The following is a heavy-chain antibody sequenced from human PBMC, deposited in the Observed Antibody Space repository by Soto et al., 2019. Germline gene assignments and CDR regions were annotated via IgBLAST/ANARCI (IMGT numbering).Heavy chain of an antibody. D-gene: IGHD2-2*01. J-gene: IGHJ3*01. CDR3: ARAQPLPDDAFDA. Sequence: GGSLRLSCAASGFTFSNFWMHWVRQAPGKGPVWVSRINGDGSSTSHADSVKGRFTIPRDNAENTLFLQMSGLRAEDTAVYYCARAQPLPDDAFDAWGRGTVVTVSS. V-gene: IGHV3-74*01. CDR1: GFTFSNFW. CDR2: INGDGSST.